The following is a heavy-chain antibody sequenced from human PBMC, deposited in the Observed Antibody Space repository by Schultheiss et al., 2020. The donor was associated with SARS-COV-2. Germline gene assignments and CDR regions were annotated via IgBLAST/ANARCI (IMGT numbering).Heavy chain of an antibody. Sequence: GGSLRLSCAASGFTFSTYTMKWVRQAPGKGLEWVSSISSSGSHTYYADSVKGRFTISRDNARNSLYLQMNSLRAEDTAVYYCARSHPSGYGGAAAEGWFDPWGQGTLVTVSS. V-gene: IGHV3-21*04. D-gene: IGHD6-13*01. J-gene: IGHJ5*02. CDR2: ISSSGSHT. CDR3: ARSHPSGYGGAAAEGWFDP. CDR1: GFTFSTYT.